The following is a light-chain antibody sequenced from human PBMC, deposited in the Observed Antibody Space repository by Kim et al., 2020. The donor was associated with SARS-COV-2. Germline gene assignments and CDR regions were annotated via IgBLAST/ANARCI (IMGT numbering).Light chain of an antibody. CDR3: QQSISTSWT. V-gene: IGKV1-39*01. CDR1: QSISNY. CDR2: ATS. Sequence: DIHMTQSPSSLSASVGDRVTITCRASQSISNYLNWYQQEPGKAPKLLIYATSNLQSGVPSRFSGSASGTDFTLSISSLQPEDFATYYCQQSISTSWTFGQGTKVDIK. J-gene: IGKJ1*01.